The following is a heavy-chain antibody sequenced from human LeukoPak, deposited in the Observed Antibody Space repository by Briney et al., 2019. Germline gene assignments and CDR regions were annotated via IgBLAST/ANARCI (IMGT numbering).Heavy chain of an antibody. J-gene: IGHJ4*02. CDR3: ASHYGFGERIDY. D-gene: IGHD3-10*01. Sequence: GESLKLSCKCCGYVFSTFWIGWVRQMPGKGLEWMGLIYPGDSIATYRPSFQGQATISVDKSISTAYLQWSSLKASDSGRFYCASHYGFGERIDYWGQGTLVTVSS. CDR2: IYPGDSIA. V-gene: IGHV5-51*01. CDR1: GYVFSTFW.